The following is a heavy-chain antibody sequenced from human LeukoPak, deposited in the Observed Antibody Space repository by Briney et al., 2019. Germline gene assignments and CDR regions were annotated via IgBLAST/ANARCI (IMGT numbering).Heavy chain of an antibody. V-gene: IGHV4-39*01. J-gene: IGHJ5*02. CDR2: IDYSGST. Sequence: SQTLSLTCTVSGGSISSGGYYWSRIRQHPGKGLEWIGSIDYSGSTYYNPSLKSRVTISVDTSKNQCSLKLSSVTAADTAVYYCARHEVVPAALNWFDPWGQGTLVTVSS. CDR3: ARHEVVPAALNWFDP. CDR1: GGSISSGGYY. D-gene: IGHD2-2*01.